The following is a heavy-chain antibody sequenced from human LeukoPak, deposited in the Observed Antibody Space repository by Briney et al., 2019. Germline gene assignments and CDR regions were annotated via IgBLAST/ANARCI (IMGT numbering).Heavy chain of an antibody. D-gene: IGHD1-26*01. CDR2: INPNSGGT. Sequence: GSVKVSCEASGDTFTGYYMHWVRQVPGQGLEWMGWINPNSGGTHYAQKFQGTVTMTRDTSISTAYMELRRLRHDDTAVYVCARDQWGRFYGMDVWGQGTTVTVSS. V-gene: IGHV1-2*02. J-gene: IGHJ6*02. CDR1: GDTFTGYY. CDR3: ARDQWGRFYGMDV.